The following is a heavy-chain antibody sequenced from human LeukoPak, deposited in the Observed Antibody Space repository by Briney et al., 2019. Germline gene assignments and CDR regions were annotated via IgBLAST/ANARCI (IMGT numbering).Heavy chain of an antibody. V-gene: IGHV3-73*01. CDR3: AKRSGSYGRFVDY. Sequence: GGSLRLSCAASGFTFSGSAMHWVRQASGKGLEWVGRIRSKANSYATAYAASVKGRFTISRDNSKNTLYLQMNSLRAEDTAVYYCAKRSGSYGRFVDYWGQGTLVTVSS. D-gene: IGHD1-26*01. J-gene: IGHJ4*02. CDR2: IRSKANSYAT. CDR1: GFTFSGSA.